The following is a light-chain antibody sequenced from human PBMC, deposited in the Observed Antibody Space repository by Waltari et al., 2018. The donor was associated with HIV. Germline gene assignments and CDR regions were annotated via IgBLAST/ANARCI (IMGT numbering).Light chain of an antibody. Sequence: QSALTQPRSVSGSPGLSVTISCTGTSSAVGEYTNVYWYQRLPGKAPKLIIYDVTKRPSGVPDRVSGSKSCNTAPLSISGLQADDEADYYCCSYGGTHSSPSVFGGGTRLTVL. CDR2: DVT. CDR3: CSYGGTHSSPSV. CDR1: SSAVGEYTN. J-gene: IGLJ3*02. V-gene: IGLV2-11*01.